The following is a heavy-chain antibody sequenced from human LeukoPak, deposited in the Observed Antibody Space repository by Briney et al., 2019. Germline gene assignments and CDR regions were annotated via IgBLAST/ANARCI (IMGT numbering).Heavy chain of an antibody. J-gene: IGHJ5*02. Sequence: GGSLRLSCAASGFRVSSVYMTWVRQAPGKGLEWVSVIYSGGSTYYADSVKGRFTVSRDNSRNTLYLQMNSLTAEDTAVYYCAPAPGSGDLSENWFDPWRQGTPVTVSS. V-gene: IGHV3-53*01. CDR1: GFRVSSVY. CDR2: IYSGGST. D-gene: IGHD3-10*01. CDR3: APAPGSGDLSENWFDP.